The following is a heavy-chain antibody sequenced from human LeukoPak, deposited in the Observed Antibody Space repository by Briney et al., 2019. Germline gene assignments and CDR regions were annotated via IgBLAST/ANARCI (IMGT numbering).Heavy chain of an antibody. V-gene: IGHV3-74*01. CDR3: ATSRGYSANSAVGY. J-gene: IGHJ4*02. CDR2: INSDGSST. Sequence: GGSLRLSCAASGFTFSNYWMHWVRQAPGKGLVWVSRINSDGSSTTYADSVKGRFTVSRDNAKNTPYLQMNSLRAEDTAVYFCATSRGYSANSAVGYWGQGTLVTVSS. CDR1: GFTFSNYW. D-gene: IGHD4/OR15-4a*01.